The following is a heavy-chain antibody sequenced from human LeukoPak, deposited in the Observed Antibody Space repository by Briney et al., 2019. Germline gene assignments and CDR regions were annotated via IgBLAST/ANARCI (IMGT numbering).Heavy chain of an antibody. CDR3: ARWEGADTAMEFSFDY. CDR2: ISAYNGNT. J-gene: IGHJ4*02. V-gene: IGHV1-18*01. Sequence: GASVKISCKASGYTFTSYGISWVRQAPGQGLEWMGWISAYNGNTNYAQKLQGRVTMTTDTSTSTAYMELRSLRSDDTAVYYCARWEGADTAMEFSFDYWGQGTLVTVSS. D-gene: IGHD5-18*01. CDR1: GYTFTSYG.